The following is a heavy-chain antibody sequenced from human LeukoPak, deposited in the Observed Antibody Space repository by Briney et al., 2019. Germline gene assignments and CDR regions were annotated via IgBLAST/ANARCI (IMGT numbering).Heavy chain of an antibody. Sequence: GGSLRLSCAASGISFSPYSMNWLRQAPGKGLEWVSYIDSSSGTTYYADSVRGRFTISGDNAKNSLFLQMNSLRVEDTAVYYCARDSYWLGGTIGAFDIWGQGTMVTVSS. V-gene: IGHV3-48*01. D-gene: IGHD3-10*01. CDR3: ARDSYWLGGTIGAFDI. J-gene: IGHJ3*02. CDR1: GISFSPYS. CDR2: IDSSSGTT.